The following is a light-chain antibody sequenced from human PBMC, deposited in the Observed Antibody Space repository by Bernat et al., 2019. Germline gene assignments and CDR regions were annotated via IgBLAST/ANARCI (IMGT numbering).Light chain of an antibody. J-gene: IGKJ5*01. CDR2: DAS. CDR1: QDISNY. V-gene: IGKV1-33*01. CDR3: QQYDNLPIT. Sequence: DIQMTQSPSSLSASVGDRVTITCQASQDISNYLNWYQQKPGKAPKLLIYDASNLETGVPSRFSGSGSGTEFTFTIISLQPEDIATYYCQQYDNLPITFGQGTRLEIK.